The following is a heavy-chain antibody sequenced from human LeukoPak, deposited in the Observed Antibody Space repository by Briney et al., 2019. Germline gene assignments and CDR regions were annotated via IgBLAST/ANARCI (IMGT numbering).Heavy chain of an antibody. CDR3: AREWFGESVWYYYYMDV. V-gene: IGHV3-21*01. CDR2: ISSSSSYI. Sequence: GGSLRLSCAASGFTFSSYSINWVRQAPGKGLEWVSSISSSSSYIYYADSVKGRFTISRDNAKNSLYLQMNSLRAEDTAVYYCAREWFGESVWYYYYMDVWGKGTTVTVSS. J-gene: IGHJ6*03. D-gene: IGHD3-10*01. CDR1: GFTFSSYS.